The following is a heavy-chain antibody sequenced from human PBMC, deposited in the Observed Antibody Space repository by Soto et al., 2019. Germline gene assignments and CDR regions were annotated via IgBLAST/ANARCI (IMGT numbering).Heavy chain of an antibody. Sequence: QMVLQESGPGLVKPSETLSLTCNVSGGSISSLYWTWIRQPAGGRLEWIGRVYDSGSSTYNPSLQTRITMSLHRSRSQFSLSLFSVTAADTAVYYCARGVAETDFYPWANWFDLWGQGILVIVSS. D-gene: IGHD6-19*01. CDR1: GGSISSLY. CDR3: ARGVAETDFYPWANWFDL. CDR2: VYDSGSS. V-gene: IGHV4-4*07. J-gene: IGHJ5*02.